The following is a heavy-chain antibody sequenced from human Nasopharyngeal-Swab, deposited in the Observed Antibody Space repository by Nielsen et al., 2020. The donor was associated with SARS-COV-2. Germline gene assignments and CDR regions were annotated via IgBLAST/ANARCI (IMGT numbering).Heavy chain of an antibody. CDR2: IWYDGSNK. Sequence: WIRRPPGKGLEWVAVIWYDGSNKYYADSVKGRFTISRDNSKNTLYLQMNSLRAEDTAVYYCARDYYGSGKGWFDPWGQGTLVTVSS. V-gene: IGHV3-33*01. J-gene: IGHJ5*02. CDR3: ARDYYGSGKGWFDP. D-gene: IGHD3-10*01.